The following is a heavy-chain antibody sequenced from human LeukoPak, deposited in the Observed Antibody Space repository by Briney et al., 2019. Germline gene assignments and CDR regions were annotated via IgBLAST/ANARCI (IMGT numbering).Heavy chain of an antibody. Sequence: GGSLRLSCAASGFTFSSYGMHWVRQAPGKGLEWVAVIWYDGSNKYYADSVKGRFTISRDNSKNTLYLQMNGLRAEDTAVYYCARDYYGSGSYALDYWGQGTLVTVSS. CDR2: IWYDGSNK. J-gene: IGHJ4*02. V-gene: IGHV3-33*01. CDR1: GFTFSSYG. CDR3: ARDYYGSGSYALDY. D-gene: IGHD3-10*01.